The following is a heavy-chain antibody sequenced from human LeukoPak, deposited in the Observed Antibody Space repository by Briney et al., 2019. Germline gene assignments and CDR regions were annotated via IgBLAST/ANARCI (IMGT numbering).Heavy chain of an antibody. CDR3: ARDPYYYDSSVYYQGAFDI. CDR2: ISAYNGNT. CDR1: GYTFTSYG. J-gene: IGHJ3*02. Sequence: ASVKLSCKASGYTFTSYGISWVRQAPGQGVEWMGWISAYNGNTNYAQKLQGRVTMTTDTSTSTAYMELRSLRSADTAVYDCARDPYYYDSSVYYQGAFDIWGQGTMVTVTS. D-gene: IGHD3-22*01. V-gene: IGHV1-18*01.